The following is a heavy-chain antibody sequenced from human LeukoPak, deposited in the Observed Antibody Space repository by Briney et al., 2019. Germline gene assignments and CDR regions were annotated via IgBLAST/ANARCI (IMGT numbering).Heavy chain of an antibody. CDR2: IIPIFGTA. CDR1: GGTFSSYA. CDR3: ARGWIGYCSSTSCYTGAYYYMDV. J-gene: IGHJ6*03. V-gene: IGHV1-69*05. D-gene: IGHD2-2*02. Sequence: SVKVSCKASGGTFSSYAISWVRQAPGQGLEWMGGIIPIFGTANYAQKFQGRVTITTDESTSTAYMELSSLRSEDTAVYYCARGWIGYCSSTSCYTGAYYYMDVWGKGTTVTVSS.